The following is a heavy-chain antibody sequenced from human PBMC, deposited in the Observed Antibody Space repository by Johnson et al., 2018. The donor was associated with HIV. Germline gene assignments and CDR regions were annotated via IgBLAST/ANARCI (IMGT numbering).Heavy chain of an antibody. D-gene: IGHD3-3*01. V-gene: IGHV3-66*01. CDR3: ARTSLEWLLFAFDI. CDR1: GFTVSNYY. CDR2: IYSGGST. Sequence: VQLVESGGGLVQPGGSLRLSCAASGFTVSNYYMTWVRQSPGKGLEWVSVIYSGGSTYYADSVKGRFTISRDNSKNTLYLQMNSLRAEDTAVYYCARTSLEWLLFAFDIWGQGTMVTVSS. J-gene: IGHJ3*02.